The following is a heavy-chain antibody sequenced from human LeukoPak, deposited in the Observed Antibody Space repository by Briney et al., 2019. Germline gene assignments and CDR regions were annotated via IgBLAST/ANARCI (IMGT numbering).Heavy chain of an antibody. CDR3: SKRLSGIAAAHYSYDGMDV. J-gene: IGHJ6*02. V-gene: IGHV3-23*01. D-gene: IGHD6-13*01. CDR1: GFPLSSYA. Sequence: GGSLRLSCAASGFPLSSYAMRWVRHAPGKGLEWVSHISGSGGSTYYADSVKGRFTISRDHSKNTLYLQMISLRAEETAEYYCSKRLSGIAAAHYSYDGMDVWGQGTTVTVSS. CDR2: ISGSGGST.